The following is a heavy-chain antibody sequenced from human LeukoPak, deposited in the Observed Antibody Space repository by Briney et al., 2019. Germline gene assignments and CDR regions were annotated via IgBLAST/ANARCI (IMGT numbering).Heavy chain of an antibody. J-gene: IGHJ5*02. V-gene: IGHV4-30-2*01. Sequence: SETLSLTCAVSGGSISSGGYSWSWIRQPPGKGLEWIGYIYHSGSTYYNPSLKSRVTISVDGSKNQFSLKLSSVTAADTAVYYCARQVESEFDPWGQGTLVTVSS. CDR1: GGSISSGGYS. CDR2: IYHSGST. CDR3: ARQVESEFDP.